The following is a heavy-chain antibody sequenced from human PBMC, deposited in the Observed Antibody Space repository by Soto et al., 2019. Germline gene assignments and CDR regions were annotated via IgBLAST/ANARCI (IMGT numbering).Heavy chain of an antibody. CDR2: ISAYNGNT. Sequence: QVQLVQSGAEVKKPGASVKVSCKASGYTFTSYGISWVRQAPGQGLEWMGWISAYNGNTNYAQKLQGRVTMTTDTSTSTAYMELRSLRSDDTAVYYCARDCSSTSCSDWENYYYYYGMDVWGQGTTVTVSS. CDR3: ARDCSSTSCSDWENYYYYYGMDV. D-gene: IGHD2-2*01. J-gene: IGHJ6*02. CDR1: GYTFTSYG. V-gene: IGHV1-18*04.